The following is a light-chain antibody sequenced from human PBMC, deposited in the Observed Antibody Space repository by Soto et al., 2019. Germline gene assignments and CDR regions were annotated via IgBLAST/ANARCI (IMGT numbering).Light chain of an antibody. J-gene: IGLJ1*01. Sequence: QSALTQPASVSGSPGQSITISCTGTSSDVGGYNHVSWYQLHPGKAPKLMVYEVSNRPSGVSNRFSGSKSGNTASLTISGLQAEDEADYYCFSYTSSTADVFGTGTKVTVL. CDR3: FSYTSSTADV. CDR1: SSDVGGYNH. V-gene: IGLV2-14*01. CDR2: EVS.